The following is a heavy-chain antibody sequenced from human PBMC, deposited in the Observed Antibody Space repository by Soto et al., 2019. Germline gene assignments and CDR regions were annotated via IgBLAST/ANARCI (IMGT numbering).Heavy chain of an antibody. D-gene: IGHD1-1*01. CDR2: ISSGAFTI. CDR1: GFTFSTYT. J-gene: IGHJ4*02. CDR3: ARDTTRLEH. V-gene: IGHV3-48*04. Sequence: GGSLRLSCAASGFTFSTYTMNWVRQIPGKGLEWIASISSGAFTISYAAAVKGRFTISRDDGHNSLFLQMDSLRAEDTALYYCARDTTRLEHWGQGTLVTVSS.